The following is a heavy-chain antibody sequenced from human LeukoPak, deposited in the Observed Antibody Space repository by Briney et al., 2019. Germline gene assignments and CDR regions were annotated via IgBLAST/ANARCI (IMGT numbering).Heavy chain of an antibody. Sequence: GGSLRLSCAASEFTFSSYGMSWVRQAPGKGLEWVSAISGSGGSTYYADSEKGRFTISRDNSKNTLYLQMNSLRADDTAVYDCAKHKAVAPHDYWGQGTMVTVSS. D-gene: IGHD6-25*01. CDR2: ISGSGGST. V-gene: IGHV3-23*01. CDR3: AKHKAVAPHDY. J-gene: IGHJ4*02. CDR1: EFTFSSYG.